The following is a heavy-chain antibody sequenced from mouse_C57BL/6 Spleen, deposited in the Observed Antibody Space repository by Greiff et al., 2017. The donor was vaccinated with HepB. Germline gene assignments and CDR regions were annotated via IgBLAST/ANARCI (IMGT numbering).Heavy chain of an antibody. CDR2: IRSKSSNYAT. CDR3: VREGWDTWYFDV. V-gene: IGHV10-3*01. J-gene: IGHJ1*03. CDR1: GFTFNTYA. D-gene: IGHD3-3*01. Sequence: EVNVVESGGGLVQPKGSLKLSCAASGFTFNTYAMHWVRQAPGKGLEWVARIRSKSSNYATYYADSVKDRFTISRDDSQSMLYLQMNNLKTEDTAVYYCVREGWDTWYFDVWGTGTTVTVSS.